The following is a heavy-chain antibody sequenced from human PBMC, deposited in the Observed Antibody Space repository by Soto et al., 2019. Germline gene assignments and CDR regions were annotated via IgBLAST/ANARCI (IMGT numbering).Heavy chain of an antibody. CDR2: ITNGGGGRR. D-gene: IGHD3-16*02. J-gene: IGHJ4*02. CDR1: GFDFSGYA. CDR3: AKFKGEVIPIYDCEQ. Sequence: VQLLESGGGLVQPGGSLRLSCAASGFDFSGYAMSWVRQAPGKGLEWVSAITNGGGGRRDYADSVKGRLTISRDNSQNTLYLQMNSLRAEDTAVYYCAKFKGEVIPIYDCEQWGQGTLVTVSS. V-gene: IGHV3-23*01.